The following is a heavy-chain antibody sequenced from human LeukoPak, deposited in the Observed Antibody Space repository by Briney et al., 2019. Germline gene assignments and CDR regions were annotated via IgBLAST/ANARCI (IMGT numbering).Heavy chain of an antibody. J-gene: IGHJ4*02. V-gene: IGHV4-59*01. D-gene: IGHD6-19*01. CDR1: VGSISSYY. Sequence: SETPSLTCTVSVGSISSYYWSCIRQPPGKGLEWIGHIYYSGSTNYNPSLKSRGTISVDTSKNKFSLNLSSVTAADTAVYYCARGRTSGWYYFDYWGQGTLVTVSS. CDR3: ARGRTSGWYYFDY. CDR2: IYYSGST.